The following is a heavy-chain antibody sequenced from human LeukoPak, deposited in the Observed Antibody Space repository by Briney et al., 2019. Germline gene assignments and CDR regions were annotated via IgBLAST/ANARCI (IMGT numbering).Heavy chain of an antibody. V-gene: IGHV3-48*03. CDR2: ITSSSRTI. CDR3: ARDPRSYWYFDY. Sequence: GGSLRLSCVASGFTFSSSEMNWVRQAPGKGLEWISYITSSSRTIWYADSVKGRFTISRDNAKNSLYLQMNGLRDDDTAVYYCARDPRSYWYFDYWGQGTLVTVSS. J-gene: IGHJ4*02. D-gene: IGHD1-26*01. CDR1: GFTFSSSE.